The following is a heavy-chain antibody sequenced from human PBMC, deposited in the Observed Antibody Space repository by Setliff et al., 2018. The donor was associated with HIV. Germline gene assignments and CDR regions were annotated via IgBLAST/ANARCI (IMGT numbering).Heavy chain of an antibody. J-gene: IGHJ4*02. CDR2: IFYGGSVYGSGRT. Sequence: SETLSLTCTVSGDSISSNNYYWAWIRQSPGKGLEWIGCIFYGGSVYGSGRTFFNPSLKSRVTMSVDTSKNQFSLKLSSVTAADTAVYYCARARPGIAVAGTLFDYWGQGTLVTVSS. D-gene: IGHD6-19*01. V-gene: IGHV4-39*07. CDR3: ARARPGIAVAGTLFDY. CDR1: GDSISSNNYY.